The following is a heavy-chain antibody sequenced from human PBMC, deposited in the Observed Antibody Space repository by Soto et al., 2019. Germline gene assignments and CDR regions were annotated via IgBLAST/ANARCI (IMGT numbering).Heavy chain of an antibody. D-gene: IGHD3-3*01. Sequence: ASVKVSCKASGYIFTGNYMHWVRQDPRQGLEYMGWINPNNGATNYAQNFQGRVTMTWDASISTAYMEVRRMRSNDTAVYPCAPQYPDSCDYVDDWGQGTLVTVSS. CDR3: APQYPDSCDYVDD. J-gene: IGHJ4*02. CDR1: GYIFTGNY. V-gene: IGHV1-2*02. CDR2: INPNNGAT.